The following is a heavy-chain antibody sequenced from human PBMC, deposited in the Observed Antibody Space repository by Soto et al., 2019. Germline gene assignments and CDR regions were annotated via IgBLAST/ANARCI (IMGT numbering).Heavy chain of an antibody. CDR1: GDSISSYY. V-gene: IGHV4-59*01. D-gene: IGHD6-13*01. J-gene: IGHJ4*02. CDR3: ARGIASAGFDY. CDR2: IYYSGST. Sequence: NPSETLSLTCTVSGDSISSYYWSWIRQPPGKGLEWIGYIYYSGSTNYNPSLKSRVTISVDTYKNQFSLKLSSVAAADTAVYFCARGIASAGFDYGGQGTLVTVSP.